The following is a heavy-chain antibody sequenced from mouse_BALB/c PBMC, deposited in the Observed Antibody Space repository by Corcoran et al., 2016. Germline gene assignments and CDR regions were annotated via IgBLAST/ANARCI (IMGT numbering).Heavy chain of an antibody. J-gene: IGHJ2*01. Sequence: EVQLQQTGPELVKPVASVKIPCKASGYTFTAYNMDWVKQSHGKSLEWIGDINPNNGGTIYNQKFKGKATLTVDKSSSTAYMELRSLTSEDTAVYYCARSFLFYYWGQGTTLTVSS. CDR2: INPNNGGT. V-gene: IGHV1-18*01. CDR3: ARSFLFYY. CDR1: GYTFTAYN.